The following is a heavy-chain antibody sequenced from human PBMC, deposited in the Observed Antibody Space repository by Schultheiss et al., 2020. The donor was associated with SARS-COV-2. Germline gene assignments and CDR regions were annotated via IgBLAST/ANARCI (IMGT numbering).Heavy chain of an antibody. D-gene: IGHD6-6*01. J-gene: IGHJ3*02. CDR1: GGSISSSSYY. Sequence: SQTLSLTCTVSGGSISSSSYYWGWIRQPPGKGLEWIGSIYYSGSTYYNPSLKSRVTISVDTSKNQFSLKLSSVTAADTAVYYCARAIEQLVLAFDIWGQGTMVTVSS. CDR2: IYYSGST. V-gene: IGHV4-39*01. CDR3: ARAIEQLVLAFDI.